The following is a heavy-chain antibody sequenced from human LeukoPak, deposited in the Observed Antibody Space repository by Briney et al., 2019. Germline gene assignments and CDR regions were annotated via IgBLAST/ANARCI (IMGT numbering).Heavy chain of an antibody. CDR1: GGSISSYY. D-gene: IGHD3-9*01. CDR3: ASSYYYILTGYSHDY. CDR2: IYTSGST. V-gene: IGHV4-4*07. J-gene: IGHJ4*02. Sequence: SETLSLTCTVSGGSISSYYWSWLRQPAGKGLEGIGRIYTSGSTNYNPSLKSRVTISVDTSKNQFSLKLSSVTAADKAVYYCASSYYYILTGYSHDYWGQGTLVTVSS.